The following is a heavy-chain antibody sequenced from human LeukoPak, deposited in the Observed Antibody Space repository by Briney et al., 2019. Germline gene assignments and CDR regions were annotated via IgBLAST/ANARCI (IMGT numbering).Heavy chain of an antibody. Sequence: SETLSLTCAVYGGSFSGYYWSWIRQPPGKGLEWIGEINHSGSTNYNPSLKSRVTISVDTSKNQFSLKLSSVTAADTAVYYCARGHGGNHWGQGTLITVSS. J-gene: IGHJ5*02. V-gene: IGHV4-34*01. CDR3: ARGHGGNH. CDR1: GGSFSGYY. CDR2: INHSGST. D-gene: IGHD4-23*01.